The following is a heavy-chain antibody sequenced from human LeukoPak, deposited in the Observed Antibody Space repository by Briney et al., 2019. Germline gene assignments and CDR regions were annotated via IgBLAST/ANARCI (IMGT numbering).Heavy chain of an antibody. D-gene: IGHD3-10*01. CDR3: AGIRGAEIFDAFNI. CDR2: IWYDGSNE. CDR1: GFTFSNYV. J-gene: IGHJ3*02. Sequence: GRSLGLSCAASGFTFSNYVMHWVRQAPGKGLEWVAVIWYDGSNEYYADSLKGRFTISRDNSKNTLYLQMNSLRAEDTAVYYCAGIRGAEIFDAFNIWGQGTVVTVSS. V-gene: IGHV3-33*01.